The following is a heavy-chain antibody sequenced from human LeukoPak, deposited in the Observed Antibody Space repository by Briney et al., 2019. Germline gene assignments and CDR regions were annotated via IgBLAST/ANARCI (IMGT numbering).Heavy chain of an antibody. J-gene: IGHJ6*02. CDR1: GFTFSSYG. CDR2: ISGSGATT. CDR3: AKGLWGAYYYGMDV. V-gene: IGHV3-23*01. Sequence: PGGSLRLSCAGSGFTFSSYGMSWVRQAPGKGLEWVSVISGSGATTYYADSVKGRFTISRDNSRNTLYLQVDSLRAEDTAVYYCAKGLWGAYYYGMDVWGQGTTVTVSS. D-gene: IGHD3-16*01.